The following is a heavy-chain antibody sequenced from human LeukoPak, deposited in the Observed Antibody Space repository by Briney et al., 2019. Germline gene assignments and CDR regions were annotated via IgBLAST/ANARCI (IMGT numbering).Heavy chain of an antibody. Sequence: ASDTLSLTCAVYGGSFSGYYWSWIRQPPGKGLEWIGEINHSGSTNYNPSLKSRVTISVDTSKNQFSLKLSSVTAADTAVYYCARDALTTVTTGAHYFDYWGQGTLVTVSS. CDR1: GGSFSGYY. CDR2: INHSGST. J-gene: IGHJ4*02. D-gene: IGHD4-17*01. V-gene: IGHV4-34*01. CDR3: ARDALTTVTTGAHYFDY.